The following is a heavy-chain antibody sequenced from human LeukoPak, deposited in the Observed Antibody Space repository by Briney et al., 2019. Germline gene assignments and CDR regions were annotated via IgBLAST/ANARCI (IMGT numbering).Heavy chain of an antibody. V-gene: IGHV4-39*07. J-gene: IGHJ4*02. CDR3: ATYYYDSSLDPYYFDS. D-gene: IGHD3-22*01. CDR2: INHSGST. Sequence: SGTLSLTCTVSGRSIISGSYYWSWIRQPAGNGLEWIGEINHSGSTNYNPSLKNQLTISLNTSKNQFSLKLSSVTAADTAVYYCATYYYDSSLDPYYFDSWGQGNLVTVSS. CDR1: GRSIISGSYY.